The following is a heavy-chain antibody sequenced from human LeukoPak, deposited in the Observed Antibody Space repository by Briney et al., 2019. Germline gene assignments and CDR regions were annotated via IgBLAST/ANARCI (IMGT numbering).Heavy chain of an antibody. CDR2: INPNSGGT. Sequence: ASVNVSCKASGYTFTGYYMHWVRQAPGQGLEWMGWINPNSGGTNYAQKFQGRVTMTRDTSISTAYMELSRLRSDDTAVYYCATHRVRITGTYGGYYGMDVWGQGTTVTVSS. J-gene: IGHJ6*02. V-gene: IGHV1-2*02. CDR3: ATHRVRITGTYGGYYGMDV. CDR1: GYTFTGYY. D-gene: IGHD1-20*01.